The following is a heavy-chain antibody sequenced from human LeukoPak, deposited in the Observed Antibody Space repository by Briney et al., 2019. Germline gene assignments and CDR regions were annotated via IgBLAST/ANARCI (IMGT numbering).Heavy chain of an antibody. J-gene: IGHJ6*03. CDR3: ARAIVGVTRYYYYYMDV. CDR1: GFTFSNYE. D-gene: IGHD1-26*01. Sequence: GGSLRLSCAASGFTFSNYEMNWVHQAPGKGLEWVSYISRSGSTIYYADSVKGRFTISRDNAKNSLYLQMNSLGAEDTAVYYCARAIVGVTRYYYYYMDVWGNGTAVTISS. CDR2: ISRSGSTI. V-gene: IGHV3-48*03.